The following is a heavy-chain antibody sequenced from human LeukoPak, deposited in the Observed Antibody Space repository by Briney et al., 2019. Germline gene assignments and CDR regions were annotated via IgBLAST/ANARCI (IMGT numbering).Heavy chain of an antibody. Sequence: SETLSLTCTVSGGSISSYYWSWIRQPPGKGLEWIGYIYYSGSTNYNPSLKSRVTISVDTSKNQFSLKLSSVTAADTAVYYCARGRAYYDSTGYYHWGQGTLVTVSS. J-gene: IGHJ5*02. CDR2: IYYSGST. CDR3: ARGRAYYDSTGYYH. D-gene: IGHD3-22*01. CDR1: GGSISSYY. V-gene: IGHV4-59*01.